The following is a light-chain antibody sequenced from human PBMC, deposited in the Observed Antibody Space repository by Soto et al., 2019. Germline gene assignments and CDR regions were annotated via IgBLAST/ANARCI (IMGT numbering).Light chain of an antibody. Sequence: EIVLTQSPATLSLSPGERATLSCRASQSVSSYLAWYQQKPGQAPRLLIYDASNRATGIPARFSGSGSGTDFNLTISSLEPEDFAVYYCQQRSNWPLTFGGGTKVDI. V-gene: IGKV3-11*01. CDR1: QSVSSY. CDR3: QQRSNWPLT. J-gene: IGKJ4*01. CDR2: DAS.